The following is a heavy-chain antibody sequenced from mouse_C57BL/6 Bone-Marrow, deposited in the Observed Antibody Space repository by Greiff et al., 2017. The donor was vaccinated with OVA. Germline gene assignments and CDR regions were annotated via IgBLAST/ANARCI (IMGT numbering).Heavy chain of an antibody. Sequence: QVQLQQPGAELVKPGASVKLSCKASGYTFTSYWMHWVKQRPGQGLEWIGMIHPNSGSTNYNEKFKSKATLTVDKASSTAYMQIISLTSEDSAVYYCARSCYYGSRGGFDYWGQGTTLTVSS. J-gene: IGHJ2*01. V-gene: IGHV1-64*01. CDR3: ARSCYYGSRGGFDY. D-gene: IGHD1-1*01. CDR1: GYTFTSYW. CDR2: IHPNSGST.